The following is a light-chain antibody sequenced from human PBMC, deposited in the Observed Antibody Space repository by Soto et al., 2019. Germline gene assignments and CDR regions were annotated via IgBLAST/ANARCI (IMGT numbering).Light chain of an antibody. Sequence: DIQMTQSPSTLSASIGDRVTITCRASQTINNWLAWYQQKPGKAPNLLIYHASNLKTGVPSRFSGSGFGTEFALTISSLQPDDFATYYCQHYNSYPWTFGQGTKVEIK. CDR3: QHYNSYPWT. J-gene: IGKJ1*01. CDR2: HAS. CDR1: QTINNW. V-gene: IGKV1-5*01.